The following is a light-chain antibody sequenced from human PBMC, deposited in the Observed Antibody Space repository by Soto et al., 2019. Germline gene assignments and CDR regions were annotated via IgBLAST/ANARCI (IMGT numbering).Light chain of an antibody. Sequence: QSVLTQPASVSGSPGQSIAISCTGTSSAVGAYDYVSWYQQHPDKAPKLIIYEVSHRPAGVSNRFSASKYVNTATLTISGLQTEDEADYYCASHTTSNTRVFGTGTKVTVL. CDR2: EVS. V-gene: IGLV2-14*03. CDR3: ASHTTSNTRV. J-gene: IGLJ1*01. CDR1: SSAVGAYDY.